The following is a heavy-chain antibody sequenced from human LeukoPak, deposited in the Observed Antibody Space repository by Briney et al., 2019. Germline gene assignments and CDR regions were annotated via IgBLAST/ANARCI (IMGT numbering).Heavy chain of an antibody. CDR1: AWSFSSHY. V-gene: IGHV4-34*01. Sequence: SETLSLTCAVVAWSFSSHYWTWIRQPPGKGLEWIGEINHSGGTNYNPSLKSRVIISVDTSKNQFSVKLSSLTAADTAVYYCARPTSWVNYFDPWGQGTLVTVSS. D-gene: IGHD1-7*01. J-gene: IGHJ5*02. CDR2: INHSGGT. CDR3: ARPTSWVNYFDP.